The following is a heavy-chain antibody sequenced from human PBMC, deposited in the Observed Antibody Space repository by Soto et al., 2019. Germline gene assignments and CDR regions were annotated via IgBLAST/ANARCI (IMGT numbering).Heavy chain of an antibody. D-gene: IGHD6-6*01. Sequence: PSETLSLTCTVSGGSISSSSYYWGWIRQPPGKGLEWIGSIYYSGSTYYKPSLKSRVTISVDTSKNQFSLKLSSVTAADTAVYYCARQRSSSPYYYYYYMDVWGKGTTVTVSS. CDR1: GGSISSSSYY. CDR3: ARQRSSSPYYYYYYMDV. V-gene: IGHV4-39*01. CDR2: IYYSGST. J-gene: IGHJ6*03.